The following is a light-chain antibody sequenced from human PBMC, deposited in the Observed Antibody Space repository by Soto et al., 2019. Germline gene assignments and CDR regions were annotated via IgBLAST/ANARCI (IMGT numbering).Light chain of an antibody. Sequence: QSALTQPASVSGSPGQSITISCTVTSSDVGGYIYVSWYQHHPGKAPKLMIYEVSNRPSGVSNRFSGSKSGNTASLTISGLQAEDEADYYCTSYTSSSSQVFGTGTKVTVL. CDR3: TSYTSSSSQV. CDR1: SSDVGGYIY. CDR2: EVS. V-gene: IGLV2-14*01. J-gene: IGLJ1*01.